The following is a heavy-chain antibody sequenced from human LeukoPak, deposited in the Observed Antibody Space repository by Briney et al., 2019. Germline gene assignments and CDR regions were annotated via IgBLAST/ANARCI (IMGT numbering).Heavy chain of an antibody. D-gene: IGHD1-26*01. CDR3: AKAIVGSQGENWFDP. Sequence: GGSLRLSCAASGFTFSSYGMHWVRQAPGKGLEWVAVIWYDGSNKYYADSVKGRFTISRDNSKNTLYLQMNSLRAEDTAVYYCAKAIVGSQGENWFDPWGQGTLVTVSS. CDR1: GFTFSSYG. V-gene: IGHV3-33*06. CDR2: IWYDGSNK. J-gene: IGHJ5*02.